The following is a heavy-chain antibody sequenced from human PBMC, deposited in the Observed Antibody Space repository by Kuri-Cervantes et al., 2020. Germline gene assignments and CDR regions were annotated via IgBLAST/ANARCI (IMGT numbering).Heavy chain of an antibody. CDR3: ARVPDIVVVPAAMYDAFDI. Sequence: SVKVSCKASGYTFTSYYMHWVRQAPGQGLEWMGGIIPIFGTANYAQKFQGRVTITADESTSTAYMELSSLRSEDTAVYYCARVPDIVVVPAAMYDAFDIWGQGTMVTVSS. J-gene: IGHJ3*02. D-gene: IGHD2-2*01. CDR1: GYTFTSYY. CDR2: IIPIFGTA. V-gene: IGHV1-69*13.